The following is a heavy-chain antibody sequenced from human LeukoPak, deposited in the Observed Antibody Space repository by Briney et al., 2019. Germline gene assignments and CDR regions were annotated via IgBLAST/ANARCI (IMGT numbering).Heavy chain of an antibody. J-gene: IGHJ4*02. Sequence: GGSLRLSCAASGFTFSSYWMSWVRQAPGKGLEWVANIKQDGSEKYYVDSVKGRFTISRDNAKNSLYLQMNSLRAEDTAVYYCARGWYDFWSGYSKYYFDYWGQGTLVTDSS. CDR3: ARGWYDFWSGYSKYYFDY. V-gene: IGHV3-7*01. CDR2: IKQDGSEK. D-gene: IGHD3-3*01. CDR1: GFTFSSYW.